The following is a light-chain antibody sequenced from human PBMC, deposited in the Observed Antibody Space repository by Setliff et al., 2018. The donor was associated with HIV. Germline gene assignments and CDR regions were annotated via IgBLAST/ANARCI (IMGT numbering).Light chain of an antibody. CDR2: DDD. CDR1: SSNIGSNY. V-gene: IGLV1-51*01. Sequence: QSALTQPPSVSAAPGQNVTISCSGSSSNIGSNYVSWYQQLPGTAPKLPMFDDDKRPSGIPARLSGSKSGTSATLDITGLQTGDEADYYCATWDTALSGWVFGEGTKVTVL. CDR3: ATWDTALSGWV. J-gene: IGLJ3*02.